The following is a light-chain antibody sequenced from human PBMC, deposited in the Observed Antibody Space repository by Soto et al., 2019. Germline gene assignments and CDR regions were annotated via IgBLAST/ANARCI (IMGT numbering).Light chain of an antibody. J-gene: IGLJ1*01. CDR2: DVS. Sequence: QSALTQPASVSGSPGQSITISCTGTSSDVGGYNYVSWYQQHPGKAPKLMIYDVSNRPSGVSNRVSGSKSGTTASLTISGLQAEDEADYYCSSYTSSSTPYVFGTGTKLTVL. V-gene: IGLV2-14*01. CDR3: SSYTSSSTPYV. CDR1: SSDVGGYNY.